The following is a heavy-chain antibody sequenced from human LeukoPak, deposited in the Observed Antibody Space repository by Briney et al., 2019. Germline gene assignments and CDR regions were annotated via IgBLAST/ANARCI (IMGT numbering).Heavy chain of an antibody. Sequence: ASVKVSCKASGYTFTGYYMHWVRQAPGQGLEWMGRINPNSGGTNYAQKFQGRVTMTRNTSISTAYMELSSLRSEDTAVYYCARGPITIFGVVIIYYYYYGMDVWGQGTTVTVSS. J-gene: IGHJ6*02. V-gene: IGHV1-2*06. D-gene: IGHD3-3*01. CDR3: ARGPITIFGVVIIYYYYYGMDV. CDR2: INPNSGGT. CDR1: GYTFTGYY.